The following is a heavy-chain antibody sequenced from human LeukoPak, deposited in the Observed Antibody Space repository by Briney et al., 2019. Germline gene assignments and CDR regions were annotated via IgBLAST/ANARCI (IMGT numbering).Heavy chain of an antibody. J-gene: IGHJ5*02. CDR2: IYHSGST. D-gene: IGHD3-3*01. CDR1: GGSISSSNW. Sequence: SETLSLTCAVSGGSISSSNWWSWVRQPPGKGLEWIGEIYHSGSTNYNPSLKSRVTISVDKSKNQFSLKLSSVTAADTAVYYCAKHLRRRFFSKTLGFDPWGQGTLVTVSS. V-gene: IGHV4-4*02. CDR3: AKHLRRRFFSKTLGFDP.